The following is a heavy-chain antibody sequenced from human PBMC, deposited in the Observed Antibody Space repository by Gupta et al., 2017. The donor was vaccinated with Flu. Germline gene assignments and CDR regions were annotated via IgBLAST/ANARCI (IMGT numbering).Heavy chain of an antibody. Sequence: QVQLVQSGGGVVQPGRALRLSFAAPGFTFSSYGMHWVRQAPGKGLEWVAVISYDGSNQGLVDSVRGRFTISRDNSKNTLYLQMNSLRPEDTAVYYCAKGGLHNWNYDGDYWGQGTLVTVSS. CDR2: ISYDGSNQ. V-gene: IGHV3-30*18. J-gene: IGHJ4*02. CDR1: GFTFSSYG. CDR3: AKGGLHNWNYDGDY. D-gene: IGHD1-7*01.